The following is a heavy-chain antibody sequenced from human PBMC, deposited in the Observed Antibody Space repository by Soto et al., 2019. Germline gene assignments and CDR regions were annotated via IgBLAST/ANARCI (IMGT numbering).Heavy chain of an antibody. CDR2: INAGNGNT. J-gene: IGHJ5*02. CDR3: ARHDSYGSGIGWFDP. Sequence: ASVKVSCKASGYTFTSYAMHWVRQAPGQRLEWMGWINAGNGNTKYSQKFQGRVTITRDTSASTAYMELSSLRSEDTAVYYCARHDSYGSGIGWFDPWGQGTLVTVSS. V-gene: IGHV1-3*01. D-gene: IGHD3-10*01. CDR1: GYTFTSYA.